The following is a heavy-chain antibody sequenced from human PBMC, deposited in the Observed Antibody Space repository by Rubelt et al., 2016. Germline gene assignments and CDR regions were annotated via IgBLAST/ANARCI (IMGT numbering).Heavy chain of an antibody. Sequence: LEEPSETLSLTCAVYGGSFSGYYWSWIRQPPGQGLEWIGEINHSGGISYNPSLKSRDPISVDKSKIQISLTVRSVTAADTAVYYCESGWVGSYQFYYYYGMDVWARGTTVTVSS. CDR3: ESGWVGSYQFYYYYGMDV. V-gene: IGHV4-34*01. CDR1: GGSFSGYY. D-gene: IGHD1-26*01. CDR2: INHSGGI. J-gene: IGHJ6*02.